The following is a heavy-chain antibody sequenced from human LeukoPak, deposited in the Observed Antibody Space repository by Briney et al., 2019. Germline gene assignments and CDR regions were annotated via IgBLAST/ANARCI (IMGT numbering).Heavy chain of an antibody. D-gene: IGHD6-13*01. V-gene: IGHV3-21*01. CDR3: ARGASSSWFVFDY. Sequence: GGSLRLYCAASGFTFSSYSMNWVRQAPGKGLKCVSSISSSSSYIYYADSVKGRFTISRDNAKNSLYLQMNSLRAEDTAVYYCARGASSSWFVFDYWGQGTLVTVSS. J-gene: IGHJ4*02. CDR1: GFTFSSYS. CDR2: ISSSSSYI.